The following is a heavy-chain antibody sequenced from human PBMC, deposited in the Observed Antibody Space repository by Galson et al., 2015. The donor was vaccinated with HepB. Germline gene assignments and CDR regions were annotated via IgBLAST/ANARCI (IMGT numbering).Heavy chain of an antibody. CDR1: GFTFNNYA. V-gene: IGHV3-23*01. CDR2: ISGSGGST. Sequence: SLRLSCAASGFTFNNYAMNWVRQAPGKGPQWVSAISGSGGSTYYADSVKGRFTISRDNSKNTLYLQMNSLRAEDTALYYCAKDPYLYSALAGTMAGFDYWGQGTLVTVSS. D-gene: IGHD6-19*01. J-gene: IGHJ4*02. CDR3: AKDPYLYSALAGTMAGFDY.